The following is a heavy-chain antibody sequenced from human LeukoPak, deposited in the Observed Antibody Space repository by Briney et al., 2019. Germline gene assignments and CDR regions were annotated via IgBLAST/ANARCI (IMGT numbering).Heavy chain of an antibody. J-gene: IGHJ4*02. Sequence: SETLSLTCAVSVGSISSGNWWSWIRQPPGKGLEWIGHIYYSGSTHYNPSLKSRVTISVDTSKNQFSLKLSSVTAADTAVYYCARHVGNSGSGSYLTYFDYWGQGTLVTVSS. CDR3: ARHVGNSGSGSYLTYFDY. CDR1: VGSISSGNW. D-gene: IGHD3-10*01. V-gene: IGHV4-59*08. CDR2: IYYSGST.